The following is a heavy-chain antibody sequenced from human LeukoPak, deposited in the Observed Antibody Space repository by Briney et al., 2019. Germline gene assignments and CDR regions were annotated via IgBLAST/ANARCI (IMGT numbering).Heavy chain of an antibody. D-gene: IGHD6-13*01. J-gene: IGHJ3*02. V-gene: IGHV3-21*01. CDR2: ISSSSSYI. CDR1: GFTFSSYS. CDR3: ARDWPRGSSWYDAFDI. Sequence: PGGSLRLSCAASGFTFSSYSMNWVRQAPGKGLEWVSSISSSSSYIYYADSVKGRFTISRDNAKNSLYLQMNSLRAEDTAVYYCARDWPRGSSWYDAFDIWGQGTMVTVSP.